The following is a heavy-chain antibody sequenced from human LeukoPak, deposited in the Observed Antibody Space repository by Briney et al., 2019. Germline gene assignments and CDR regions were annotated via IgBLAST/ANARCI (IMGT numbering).Heavy chain of an antibody. CDR3: AKDPTKDYVWGSYRWAFDY. D-gene: IGHD3-16*02. J-gene: IGHJ4*02. CDR2: ISYDGSNK. CDR1: GFTFSSYA. Sequence: GGSLRLSCAASGFTFSSYAMHWVRQAPGKGLEWVAVISYDGSNKYYADSVKGRFTISRDNSKNTLYLQMNSLRAEDTAVYYCAKDPTKDYVWGSYRWAFDYWGQGTLVTVSS. V-gene: IGHV3-30*04.